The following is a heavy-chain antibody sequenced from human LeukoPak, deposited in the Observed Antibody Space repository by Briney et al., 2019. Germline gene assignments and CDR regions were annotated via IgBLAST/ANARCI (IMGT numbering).Heavy chain of an antibody. J-gene: IGHJ6*03. D-gene: IGHD6-19*01. CDR2: INHSGST. CDR1: GGSFSGYY. V-gene: IGHV4-34*01. CDR3: ARGLYDPDGYSSGWYRDYYYYYMDV. Sequence: SETLSLTCAVHGGSFSGYYWSWIRQPPGKGLEWIGEINHSGSTNYNPSLKSRVTISVDTSKNQFSLKLSSVTAADTAVYYCARGLYDPDGYSSGWYRDYYYYYMDVWGKGTTVTVSS.